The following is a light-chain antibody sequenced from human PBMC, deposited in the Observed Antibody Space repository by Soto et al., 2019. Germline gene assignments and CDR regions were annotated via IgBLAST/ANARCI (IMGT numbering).Light chain of an antibody. CDR2: EVS. J-gene: IGLJ1*01. Sequence: QSALTQPASVSGSPGQSNTISCTGNSSDVGGYKHVSWYQHHPGKAPKLMIYEVSNRPSGVSNRFSGSKSGYTASLTISGLQAEDEADYYCNSQRSSGTRVFGTGTKLTVL. V-gene: IGLV2-14*01. CDR3: NSQRSSGTRV. CDR1: SSDVGGYKH.